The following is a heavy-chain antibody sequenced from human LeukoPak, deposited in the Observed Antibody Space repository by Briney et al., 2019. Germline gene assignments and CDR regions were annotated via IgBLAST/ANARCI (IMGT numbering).Heavy chain of an antibody. CDR1: GYTLTELS. V-gene: IGHV1-24*01. CDR3: ATGHSSGWYWDFDL. D-gene: IGHD6-19*01. Sequence: ATVKVSCKVSGYTLTELSMHWVRQAPGKGPEWMGGFDPEDGETIYAQKFQGRVTMTEDTSTDTAYMELSSLRSEDTAVYYCATGHSSGWYWDFDLWGRGTLVTVSS. CDR2: FDPEDGET. J-gene: IGHJ2*01.